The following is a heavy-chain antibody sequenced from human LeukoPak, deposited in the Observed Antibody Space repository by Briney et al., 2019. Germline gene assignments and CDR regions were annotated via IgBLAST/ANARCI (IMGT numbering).Heavy chain of an antibody. CDR3: ARDLYLQYPIAWYSNS. D-gene: IGHD5-24*01. Sequence: GASVKVSCKATGYTVTNCNRHYQRQAPGHGPEWMGWIYPNNGATFYPQKFQGRVMMTTDASIHTTYMELSPLRPDDTRVYQTARDLYLQYPIAWYSNSCGEGTLVTVSS. CDR1: GYTVTNCN. CDR2: IYPNNGAT. J-gene: IGHJ4*02. V-gene: IGHV1-2*02.